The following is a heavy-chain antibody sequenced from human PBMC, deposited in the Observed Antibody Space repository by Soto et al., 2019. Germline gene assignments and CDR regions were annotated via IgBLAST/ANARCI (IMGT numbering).Heavy chain of an antibody. D-gene: IGHD2-15*01. CDR1: GYSFTSYL. V-gene: IGHV5-10-1*01. J-gene: IGHJ5*02. Sequence: PGESLKISCKGSGYSFTSYLITWVRQMPGKGLEWMGRIDPSDSYTNYSPSFQGHVTISADKSISTAYLQWSSLKASDTAMYYCARGACSGGNCLLRLQNWFDPWGQGILVTVSS. CDR2: IDPSDSYT. CDR3: ARGACSGGNCLLRLQNWFDP.